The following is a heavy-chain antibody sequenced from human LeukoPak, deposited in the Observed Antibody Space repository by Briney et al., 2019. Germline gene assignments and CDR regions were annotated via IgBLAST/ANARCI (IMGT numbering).Heavy chain of an antibody. Sequence: WASVKLSCKASGGTFSSYAIRWVRQAPGQGLEWMGGIIPIFGTANYAQTFQGRVTITADESTSTAYMELSSLRSEDTAVYYCARGPGSSGVRLYYYYYMDVWGKGTTVTISS. CDR1: GGTFSSYA. CDR2: IIPIFGTA. J-gene: IGHJ6*03. D-gene: IGHD6-25*01. V-gene: IGHV1-69*13. CDR3: ARGPGSSGVRLYYYYYMDV.